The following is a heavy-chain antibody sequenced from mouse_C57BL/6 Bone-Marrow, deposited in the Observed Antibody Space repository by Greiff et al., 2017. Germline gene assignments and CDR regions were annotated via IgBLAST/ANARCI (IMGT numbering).Heavy chain of an antibody. CDR3: AGIPSDGYYAMDY. V-gene: IGHV1-55*01. CDR2: IYPGSGST. J-gene: IGHJ4*01. D-gene: IGHD2-3*01. CDR1: GYTFTSYW. Sequence: VQLQQPGADLVKPGASVKMSCKASGYTFTSYWITWVKQRPGQGLEWIGDIYPGSGSTTYNEKFTSKATLTVDTSSSTAYMQLSSLTSEDYAVYYCAGIPSDGYYAMDYWGQGTSVTVSS.